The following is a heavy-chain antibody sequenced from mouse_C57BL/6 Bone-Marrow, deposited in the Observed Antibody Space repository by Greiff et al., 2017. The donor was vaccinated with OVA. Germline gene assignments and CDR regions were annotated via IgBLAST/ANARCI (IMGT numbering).Heavy chain of an antibody. V-gene: IGHV1-82*01. J-gene: IGHJ3*01. Sequence: VMLVESGPELVKPGASVKFSCKASGYAFSSSWLNWVKQRPGKGLEWIGRIYPGDGDTNYNGKFKGKATLTADKSSSTAYMQLSSLTSEDSAVYFCARSDYYGSPAWFAYWGQGTLVTVSA. CDR3: ARSDYYGSPAWFAY. CDR1: GYAFSSSW. D-gene: IGHD1-1*01. CDR2: IYPGDGDT.